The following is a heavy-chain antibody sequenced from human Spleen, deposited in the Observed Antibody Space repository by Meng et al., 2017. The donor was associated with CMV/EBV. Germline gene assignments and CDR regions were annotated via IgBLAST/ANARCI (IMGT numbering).Heavy chain of an antibody. Sequence: ASGFPFSSYAMSWVRQAPGKGLEWVSAISGSGGSTYYADSVKGRFTISRDNSKNTLYLQMNSLRAEDTAVYYCAKDDSSWYSGWFDPWGQGTLVTVSS. V-gene: IGHV3-23*01. CDR3: AKDDSSWYSGWFDP. J-gene: IGHJ5*02. CDR1: GFPFSSYA. D-gene: IGHD6-13*01. CDR2: ISGSGGST.